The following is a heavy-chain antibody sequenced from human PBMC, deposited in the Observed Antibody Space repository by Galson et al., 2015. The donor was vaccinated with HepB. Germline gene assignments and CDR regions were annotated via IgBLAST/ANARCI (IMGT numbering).Heavy chain of an antibody. CDR1: GFTFSSSA. Sequence: SLRLSCAASGFTFSSSAMNWVRQAPGKGLEWVSAISGSGGSTYYADSVKGRFTISRDNSKNTLYLQMNSLRAEDTAVYYCAIPGRYYGWGSPWGQGTLVTVSS. V-gene: IGHV3-23*01. J-gene: IGHJ5*02. CDR2: ISGSGGST. CDR3: AIPGRYYGWGSP. D-gene: IGHD3-10*01.